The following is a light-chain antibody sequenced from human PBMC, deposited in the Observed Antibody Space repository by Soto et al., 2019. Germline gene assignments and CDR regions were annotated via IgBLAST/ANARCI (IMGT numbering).Light chain of an antibody. CDR1: QSISSW. CDR3: QQYNSYPWT. V-gene: IGKV1-5*01. Sequence: DIPMTQSPSTLSSSVGDRVTITCRASQSISSWLAWYQQRPGKAPKLLIYDASSLKTGVPSRFSGSGSGTEFTLTISSLQPDDFATYYCQQYNSYPWTFGQGTKVEIQ. J-gene: IGKJ1*01. CDR2: DAS.